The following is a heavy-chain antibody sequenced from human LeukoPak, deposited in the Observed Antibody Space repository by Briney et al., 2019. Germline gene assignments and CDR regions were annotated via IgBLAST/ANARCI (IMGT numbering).Heavy chain of an antibody. Sequence: GGSLRLSCAASGFTVSSNYMSWVRQAPGKGLEWVSVIYSGGSTYYADSVKGRFTISRDNSKNTLYLQMNSLRAEDTAVYYCARGTGKAPPGMDVWGQGTTVTVSS. V-gene: IGHV3-53*01. CDR3: ARGTGKAPPGMDV. CDR2: IYSGGST. D-gene: IGHD6-13*01. J-gene: IGHJ6*02. CDR1: GFTVSSNY.